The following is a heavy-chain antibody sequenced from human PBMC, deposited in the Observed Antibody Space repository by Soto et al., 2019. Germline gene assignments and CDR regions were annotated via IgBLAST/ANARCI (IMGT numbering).Heavy chain of an antibody. CDR3: VRDHRWAFDI. D-gene: IGHD2-15*01. V-gene: IGHV3-48*02. Sequence: PGGSLRLSCIDSGFTFRDYAFNWVRQAPGKGLEWVSYISVGGGSIFYADSVKGRFTISRDDARNSVYLQMNTLRHEDTAVYHCVRDHRWAFDIWGQGTVVTVS. J-gene: IGHJ3*02. CDR1: GFTFRDYA. CDR2: ISVGGGSI.